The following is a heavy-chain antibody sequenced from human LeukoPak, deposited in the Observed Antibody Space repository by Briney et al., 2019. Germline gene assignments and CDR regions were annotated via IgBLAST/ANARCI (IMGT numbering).Heavy chain of an antibody. V-gene: IGHV1-46*01. CDR2: INPSGGST. CDR3: ARSVIPLGMDV. Sequence: EASVTVSFKASGYTFTSYYMHWVRQAPGQGLEWMGIINPSGGSTSYAQKFQGRVTMTRDTSTSTVYMELSSLRSEDTAVYYCARSVIPLGMDVWGQGTTVTVSS. J-gene: IGHJ6*02. D-gene: IGHD2-21*01. CDR1: GYTFTSYY.